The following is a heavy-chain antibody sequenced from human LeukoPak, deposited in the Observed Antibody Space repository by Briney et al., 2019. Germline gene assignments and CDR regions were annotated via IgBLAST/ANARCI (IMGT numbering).Heavy chain of an antibody. J-gene: IGHJ4*02. CDR3: AKRGRGKVGADDY. Sequence: GGSLRLSCAAPGFTFSNSAMSWVRQAPGKGLEWVSAISGSGGSTYYADSVKGRFTIFRDNSKNTLYLQMNSLRAEDTALYYCAKRGRGKVGADDYWGQGTLVTVSS. V-gene: IGHV3-23*01. CDR1: GFTFSNSA. D-gene: IGHD1-26*01. CDR2: ISGSGGST.